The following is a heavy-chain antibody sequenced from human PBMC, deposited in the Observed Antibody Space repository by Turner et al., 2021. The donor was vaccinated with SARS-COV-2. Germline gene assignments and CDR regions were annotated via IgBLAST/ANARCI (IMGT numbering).Heavy chain of an antibody. CDR3: AKDPGEGSFDY. D-gene: IGHD3-16*01. Sequence: QVQLQESGPGLVKPSETLSPTCTVSGGSISSYYWSWIRQPPGKGLEWIGYIYYSGSTNYNPSLKSRVTISVDTSKNQFSLKLSSVTAADTAVYYCAKDPGEGSFDYWGQGTLVTVSS. CDR2: IYYSGST. V-gene: IGHV4-59*01. CDR1: GGSISSYY. J-gene: IGHJ4*02.